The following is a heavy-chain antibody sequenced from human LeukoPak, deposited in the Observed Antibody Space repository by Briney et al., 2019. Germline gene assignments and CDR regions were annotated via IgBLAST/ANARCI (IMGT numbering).Heavy chain of an antibody. CDR2: IKQDGSEK. CDR1: GFTFSSYW. CDR3: ASPYYYDSSGYYPPHY. Sequence: GGSPRLSCAASGFTFSSYWMSWVRQAPGKGLEWVANIKQDGSEKYYVDSVKGRFTISRDNAKNSLYLQMNSLRAEDTAVYYCASPYYYDSSGYYPPHYWGQGTLVTVSS. D-gene: IGHD3-22*01. J-gene: IGHJ4*02. V-gene: IGHV3-7*01.